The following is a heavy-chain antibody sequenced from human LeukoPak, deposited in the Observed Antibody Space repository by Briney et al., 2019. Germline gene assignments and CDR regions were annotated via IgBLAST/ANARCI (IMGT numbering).Heavy chain of an antibody. CDR1: GFTFDDYT. D-gene: IGHD2-2*02. V-gene: IGHV3-43*01. CDR2: ISWDGGST. J-gene: IGHJ4*02. CDR3: AKEQYQLLYFEAYDY. Sequence: GGSLRLSCAASGFTFDDYTMHWVRQAPGKGLEWVSLISWDGGSTYYADSVKGRFTISRDNSKNTLYLQMNSLRAEDTAVYYCAKEQYQLLYFEAYDYWGQGTLVTVSS.